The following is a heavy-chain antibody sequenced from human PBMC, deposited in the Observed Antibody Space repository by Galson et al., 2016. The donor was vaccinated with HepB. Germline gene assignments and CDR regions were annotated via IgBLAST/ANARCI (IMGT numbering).Heavy chain of an antibody. D-gene: IGHD3/OR15-3a*01. CDR3: SWYGRWTGFDY. CDR1: AGTINTHAYF. CDR2: ISDRWTD. J-gene: IGHJ4*02. Sequence: TLSLTCTVSAGTINTHAYFWSWIRQHPERGLEWSGYISDRWTDSFNPTHKCRTTISIDTSLNQFSLDLTSVTAADTAVYFCSWYGRWTGFDYWGQGTLVTVSS. V-gene: IGHV4-31*03.